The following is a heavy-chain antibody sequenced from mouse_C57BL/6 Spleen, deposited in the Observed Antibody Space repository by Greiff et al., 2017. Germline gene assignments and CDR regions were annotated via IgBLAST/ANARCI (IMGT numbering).Heavy chain of an antibody. V-gene: IGHV1-55*01. CDR1: GYTFTSYW. CDR3: ARRLLRGYYYAMDY. Sequence: VHLVESGAELVKPGASVKMSCKASGYTFTSYWITWVKQRPGQGLEWIGDIYPGSGSTNYNEKFKSKATLTVDTSSSTAYMQLSSLTSEYSAVYFCARRLLRGYYYAMDYWGQGTSVTVSS. D-gene: IGHD1-1*01. CDR2: IYPGSGST. J-gene: IGHJ4*01.